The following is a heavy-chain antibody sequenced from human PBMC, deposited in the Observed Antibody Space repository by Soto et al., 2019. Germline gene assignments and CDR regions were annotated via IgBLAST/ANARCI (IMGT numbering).Heavy chain of an antibody. V-gene: IGHV3-7*04. J-gene: IGHJ4*02. CDR2: IKQDGSEK. CDR3: ARGSSGWDGGYFDY. Sequence: EVQLVESGGGLVQPGGSLRLSCAASGFTFSSYWMSCVRQAPGKGLEWVANIKQDGSEKYYVDSVKGRFTISRDNAKNSLYLQMNSLRAEDTAVYYCARGSSGWDGGYFDYWGQGTLVTVSS. CDR1: GFTFSSYW. D-gene: IGHD6-19*01.